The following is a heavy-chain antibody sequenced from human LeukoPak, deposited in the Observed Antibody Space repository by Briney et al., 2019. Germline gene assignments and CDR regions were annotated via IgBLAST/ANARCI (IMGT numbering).Heavy chain of an antibody. Sequence: GGSLRLSCAASGFTFRSYWMHWVRQAPGEGLVWVSRISSDGSSTSYADSVKGRFTISRDNAKNTLYLQMNSLRAEDTAVYYCARDSRFSKNYMDVWGKGTTVTVSS. CDR1: GFTFRSYW. V-gene: IGHV3-74*01. J-gene: IGHJ6*03. CDR2: ISSDGSST. D-gene: IGHD2-2*01. CDR3: ARDSRFSKNYMDV.